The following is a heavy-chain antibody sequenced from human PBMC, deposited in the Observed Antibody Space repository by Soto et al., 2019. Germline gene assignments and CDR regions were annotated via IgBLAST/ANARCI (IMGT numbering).Heavy chain of an antibody. D-gene: IGHD3-3*01. Sequence: EVQVLESGGGLVQPGGSLRLSCAASGFTFSSYAMDWVRQAPGKGLEWVSGLSGGGGRTYYADSVKGRFTISKDNAKNTLYLDMNSLRAEDTAIYYCAKDVRMVFDFWTAYPPSDDFWGQGTLVTVSS. V-gene: IGHV3-23*01. J-gene: IGHJ4*02. CDR1: GFTFSSYA. CDR3: AKDVRMVFDFWTAYPPSDDF. CDR2: LSGGGGRT.